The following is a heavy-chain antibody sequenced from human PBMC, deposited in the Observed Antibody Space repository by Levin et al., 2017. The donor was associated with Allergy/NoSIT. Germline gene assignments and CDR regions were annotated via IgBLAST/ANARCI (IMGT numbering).Heavy chain of an antibody. CDR2: ISAYNGNT. J-gene: IGHJ3*02. CDR3: ARPISNIAVAGENDAFDI. V-gene: IGHV1-18*01. CDR1: GYTFTSYG. Sequence: GESLKISCKASGYTFTSYGISWVRQAPGQGLEWMGWISAYNGNTNYAQKLQGRVTMTTDTSTSTAYMELRSLRSDDTAVYYCARPISNIAVAGENDAFDIWGQGTMVTVSS. D-gene: IGHD6-19*01.